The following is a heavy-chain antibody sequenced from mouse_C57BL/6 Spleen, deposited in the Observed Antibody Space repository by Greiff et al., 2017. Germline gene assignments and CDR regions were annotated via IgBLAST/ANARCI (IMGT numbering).Heavy chain of an antibody. J-gene: IGHJ4*01. Sequence: DVMLVESEGGLVQPGSSMKLSCTASGFTFSDYYMAWVRQVPEKGLEWVANINYDGSSTYYLDSLKSRFIISRDNAKNILYLQMSSLKSEDTATYYCARGGNYVLYAMDYWGQGTSVTVSS. V-gene: IGHV5-16*01. CDR1: GFTFSDYY. CDR3: ARGGNYVLYAMDY. CDR2: INYDGSST. D-gene: IGHD2-1*01.